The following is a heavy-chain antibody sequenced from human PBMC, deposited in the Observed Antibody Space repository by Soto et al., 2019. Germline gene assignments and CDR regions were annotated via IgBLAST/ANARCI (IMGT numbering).Heavy chain of an antibody. V-gene: IGHV3-30-3*01. CDR3: ARAGGLLVDY. CDR2: KTYDGSNK. CDR1: GFMFSSYA. J-gene: IGHJ4*02. D-gene: IGHD1-26*01. Sequence: QVQLVESGGGVVQPGRSLRLSCAASGFMFSSYAMHWVRQAPGKGLEWVAVKTYDGSNKYYADSVKGRFTISRDNSKNTLYLQMNSLRAEDTDVYYCARAGGLLVDYWGQGPLVTVSS.